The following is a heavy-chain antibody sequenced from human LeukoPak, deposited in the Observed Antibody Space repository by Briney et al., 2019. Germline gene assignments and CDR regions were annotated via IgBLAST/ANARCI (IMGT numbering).Heavy chain of an antibody. CDR1: GGSISSGSYY. D-gene: IGHD4-17*01. J-gene: IGHJ4*02. CDR2: IYTSGST. Sequence: SQTLSLTCTVSGGSISSGSYYWSWLRQPAGKGLEWIGRIYTSGSTNYNPSLKSRVTISVDTSKNQFSLKLSSVTAADTAVYYCASRYYYGDYSYWGQGTLVTVSS. CDR3: ASRYYYGDYSY. V-gene: IGHV4-61*02.